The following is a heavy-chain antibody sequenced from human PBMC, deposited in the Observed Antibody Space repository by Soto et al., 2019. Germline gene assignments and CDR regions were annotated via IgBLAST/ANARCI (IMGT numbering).Heavy chain of an antibody. V-gene: IGHV4-59*01. Sequence: PSETLSLTCTVSGGSISSYYWSWIRQPPGKGLEWIGYIYYSGSTNYNPSLKSRVTISVDTSKKQFSLKLSSVTSADTAVYYCARDRPSYCGGDCYSYYFDYWGQGTLVTVSS. J-gene: IGHJ4*02. CDR3: ARDRPSYCGGDCYSYYFDY. D-gene: IGHD2-21*02. CDR2: IYYSGST. CDR1: GGSISSYY.